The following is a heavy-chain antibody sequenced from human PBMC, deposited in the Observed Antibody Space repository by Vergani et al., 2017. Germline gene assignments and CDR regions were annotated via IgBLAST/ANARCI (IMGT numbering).Heavy chain of an antibody. D-gene: IGHD3-16*02. Sequence: QVQVVQSGAEVKKSGASVKVSCKTSGYTFSNYYMHWVRQAPGQGLEWMGWINAGNGNTKYSQKFQGRVTITRDTSASTAYMELSSLRSEDTAVYYCAREGFYDYVWESYRLRGGYYFDYWGQGTLVTVSS. CDR2: INAGNGNT. CDR1: GYTFSNYY. V-gene: IGHV1-3*01. CDR3: AREGFYDYVWESYRLRGGYYFDY. J-gene: IGHJ4*02.